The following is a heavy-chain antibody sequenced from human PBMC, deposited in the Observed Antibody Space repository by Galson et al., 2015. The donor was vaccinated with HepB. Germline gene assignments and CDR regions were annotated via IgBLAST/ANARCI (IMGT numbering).Heavy chain of an antibody. D-gene: IGHD5-18*01. CDR3: ARVDPMVRRMDV. V-gene: IGHV3-7*03. J-gene: IGHJ6*02. Sequence: SLRLSCAASGFTFSSYWMIWVRQAPGKGLEWVASIKQDGSEKYYVDSVKGRFTISGDNGRNSLYLQMDSLRAEDTAVYYCARVDPMVRRMDVWGQGTTVTVSS. CDR2: IKQDGSEK. CDR1: GFTFSSYW.